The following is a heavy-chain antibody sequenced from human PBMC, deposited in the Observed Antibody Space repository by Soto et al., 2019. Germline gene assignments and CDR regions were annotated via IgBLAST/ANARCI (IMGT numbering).Heavy chain of an antibody. D-gene: IGHD6-13*01. CDR2: IYYSGST. CDR1: GGSISSYY. CDR3: AGGIAANEGNYYYYYYMDV. Sequence: SETLSLTCTVSGGSISSYYWSWIRQPPGKGLEWIGYIYYSGSTNYNPSLKSRVTISVDTSKNQFSLKLSSVTAADTAVYYCAGGIAANEGNYYYYYYMDVWGKGTTVTVSS. V-gene: IGHV4-59*08. J-gene: IGHJ6*03.